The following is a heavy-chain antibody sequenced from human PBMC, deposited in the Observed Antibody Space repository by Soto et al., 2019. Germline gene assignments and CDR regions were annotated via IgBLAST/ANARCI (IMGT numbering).Heavy chain of an antibody. J-gene: IGHJ3*01. CDR1: GFTFRDYY. CDR3: TRRDSGDSDV. V-gene: IGHV3-11*01. CDR2: ISHSGKTI. Sequence: PGGSLRLSCATSGFTFRDYYFSWIRQAPGKGLEWISYISHSGKTIYYADSVKGRFTISRDDAKNTLYLQMNSLRAEDTAMYYCTRRDSGDSDVWGHGTMV. D-gene: IGHD3-10*01.